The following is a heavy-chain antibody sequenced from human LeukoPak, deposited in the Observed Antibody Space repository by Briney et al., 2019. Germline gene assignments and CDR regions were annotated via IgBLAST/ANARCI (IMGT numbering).Heavy chain of an antibody. D-gene: IGHD2-8*02. CDR2: ISYDATNK. J-gene: IGHJ4*02. CDR3: ARDGALVGPHPANYFDY. CDR1: GFTFSSYA. Sequence: PGRSLRLSCAASGFTFSSYAMHWVRQAPGKGLEWVAVISYDATNKNYADSVKGRFTTSRDNSKNTLYLQMNSLRAGDTAVYYCARDGALVGPHPANYFDYWGQGTLVTVSS. V-gene: IGHV3-30-3*01.